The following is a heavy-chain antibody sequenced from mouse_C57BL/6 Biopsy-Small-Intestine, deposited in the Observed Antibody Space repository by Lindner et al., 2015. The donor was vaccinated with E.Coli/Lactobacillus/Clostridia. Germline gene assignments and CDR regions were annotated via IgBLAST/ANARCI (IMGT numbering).Heavy chain of an antibody. CDR2: IYPGDGDT. V-gene: IGHV1-80*01. Sequence: VQLQESGAELVKPGASVKISCKASGYAFSSYWMNWVKQRPGKGLEWIGQIYPGDGDTNYNGKFKGKATLTADKSSSTAYMQLSSLTSEDSAVYFCARRDYDYSYWYFDVWGTGTTVTVSS. D-gene: IGHD2-4*01. CDR1: GYAFSSYW. J-gene: IGHJ1*03. CDR3: ARRDYDYSYWYFDV.